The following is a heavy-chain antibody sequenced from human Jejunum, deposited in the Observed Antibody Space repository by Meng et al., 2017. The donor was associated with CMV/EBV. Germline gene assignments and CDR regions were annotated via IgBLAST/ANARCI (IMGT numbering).Heavy chain of an antibody. D-gene: IGHD1-14*01. CDR3: AFMRGQPRRNYFDF. CDR1: GGSLSSSSNY. J-gene: IGHJ5*01. V-gene: IGHV4-39*07. CDR2: MYYDGSQ. Sequence: QFQLRESGPGLVRPSETLSLTCSVSGGSLSSSSNYWGWVRQPPGKGLEWIGNMYYDGSQYYNPSLKSRVSIFADLSRNQFSLGLASVSAADTAMYYCAFMRGQPRRNYFDFWGPGTLVTVSS.